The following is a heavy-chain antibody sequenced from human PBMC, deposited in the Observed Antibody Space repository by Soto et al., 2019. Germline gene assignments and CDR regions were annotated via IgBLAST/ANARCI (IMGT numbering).Heavy chain of an antibody. V-gene: IGHV4-59*12. Sequence: PSETLSLTCTVSGGSISSYYWSWIRQPPGKGLEWIGYIYYSGSTNYNPSLKSRVTISVDTSKNQFSLKVTSVTAADTGVYYCARGSSTASWFPQYWGQGSPVTVSS. J-gene: IGHJ1*01. CDR3: ARGSSTASWFPQY. D-gene: IGHD6-13*01. CDR1: GGSISSYY. CDR2: IYYSGST.